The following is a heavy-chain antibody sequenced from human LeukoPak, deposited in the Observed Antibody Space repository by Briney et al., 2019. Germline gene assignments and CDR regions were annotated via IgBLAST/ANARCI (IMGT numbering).Heavy chain of an antibody. CDR1: GFNFDDYA. CDR2: INWNSGSI. D-gene: IGHD5-12*01. J-gene: IGHJ3*02. CDR3: AKDMDGIYWEAFDI. V-gene: IGHV3-9*01. Sequence: GGSLRLSCAAYGFNFDDYAMHWVRQAPGKSLEWVSGINWNSGSIEYADSVKGRFTISRDNAKNSLYLQMNSLRAEDTALYYCAKDMDGIYWEAFDIWGQGTMVTVSS.